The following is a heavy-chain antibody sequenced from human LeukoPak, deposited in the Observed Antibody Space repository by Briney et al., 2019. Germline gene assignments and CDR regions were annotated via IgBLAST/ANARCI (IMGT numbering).Heavy chain of an antibody. J-gene: IGHJ4*02. CDR1: GFTFSNYC. CDR3: AREGDGYNSPIDY. V-gene: IGHV3-48*01. CDR2: ISSSSSTI. Sequence: GGSLRLSCAASGFTFSNYCMNWVRQAPGKGLEWVSYISSSSSTIYYADSVKGRFTISRDNAKNSLYLQMNSPRAEDTAVYYCAREGDGYNSPIDYWGQGTLVTVSS. D-gene: IGHD5-24*01.